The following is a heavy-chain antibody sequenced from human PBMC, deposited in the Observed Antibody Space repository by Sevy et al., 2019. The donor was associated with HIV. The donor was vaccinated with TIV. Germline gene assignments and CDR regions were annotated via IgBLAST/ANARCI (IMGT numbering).Heavy chain of an antibody. D-gene: IGHD2-15*01. CDR1: GFTFDDYT. V-gene: IGHV3-43*01. CDR2: ITWDGGST. CDR3: AKDISGEGYLGSGYFDY. J-gene: IGHJ4*02. Sequence: GGSLRLSCAASGFTFDDYTMNWVRQAPGKGLEWVSLITWDGGSTYYADSVKGRFTISRDNSKNSLYLQMNSLRTEDPALYYCAKDISGEGYLGSGYFDYWGQGTLVTVSS.